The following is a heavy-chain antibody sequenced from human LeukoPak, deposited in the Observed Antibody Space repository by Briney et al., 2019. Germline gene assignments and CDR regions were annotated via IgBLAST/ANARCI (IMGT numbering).Heavy chain of an antibody. D-gene: IGHD6-25*01. CDR2: IKEDGSDK. J-gene: IGHJ4*02. Sequence: PGGSLRLSCAASGFIFSRSWMSWVRQAPGKGLEWVANIKEDGSDKNYVDSVKGRFTISRDNAKNSLYLQMNSLRADDTSVYYCAGGGRGPDSWGQGTLVTVSS. CDR1: GFIFSRSW. V-gene: IGHV3-7*04. CDR3: AGGGRGPDS.